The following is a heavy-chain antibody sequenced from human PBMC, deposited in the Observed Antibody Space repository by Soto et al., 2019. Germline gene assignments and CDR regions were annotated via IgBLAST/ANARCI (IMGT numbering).Heavy chain of an antibody. V-gene: IGHV3-30*18. Sequence: GSLRLSCAASGFTFSSYGMHWVRQAPGKGLEWVAVISYDGSNKYYADSVKGRFTISRDNSKNTLYLQMNSLRAEDTAVYYCAKELPYSSGWYYFDYWGQGTLVTVSS. CDR1: GFTFSSYG. D-gene: IGHD6-19*01. J-gene: IGHJ4*02. CDR2: ISYDGSNK. CDR3: AKELPYSSGWYYFDY.